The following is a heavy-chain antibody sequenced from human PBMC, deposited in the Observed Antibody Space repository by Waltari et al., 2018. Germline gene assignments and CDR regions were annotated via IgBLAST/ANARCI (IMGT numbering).Heavy chain of an antibody. V-gene: IGHV4-39*02. Sequence: QLQLQESGPRLVKPSETLSLTCSVSGDSITSSHYYWAWIRQPPGKGLEWIGSVYYTGSTYYKASLKSRVTISVDTSKNYFSLSLTSVTATDTAIYFCARTFMVRTIRSGGWFDPWGQGTLVTVSS. D-gene: IGHD3-10*01. CDR2: VYYTGST. CDR1: GDSITSSHYY. J-gene: IGHJ5*02. CDR3: ARTFMVRTIRSGGWFDP.